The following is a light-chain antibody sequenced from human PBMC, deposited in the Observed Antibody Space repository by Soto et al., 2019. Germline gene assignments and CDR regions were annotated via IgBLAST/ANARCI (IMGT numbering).Light chain of an antibody. CDR2: AAS. CDR3: QQYYSYPSIT. CDR1: QGISSY. V-gene: IGKV1-8*01. J-gene: IGKJ5*01. Sequence: IQMTQSPSSVSASTGDRVTITCRASQGISSYLAWYQQKPGKAPKLLIYAASTLQSGVPSRFSGSGSGTDFTLTISCLQSEDFATYYCQQYYSYPSITVGQGTRLEIK.